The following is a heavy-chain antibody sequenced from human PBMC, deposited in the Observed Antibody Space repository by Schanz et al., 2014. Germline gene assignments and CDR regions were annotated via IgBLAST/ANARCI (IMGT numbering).Heavy chain of an antibody. J-gene: IGHJ4*02. D-gene: IGHD3-22*01. V-gene: IGHV1-18*01. CDR3: AGAFDSSGYYFDY. CDR1: GGTFNSYT. CDR2: INGYNGHT. Sequence: QVQLVQSGAEVKKPGSSMKVSCKASGGTFNSYTINWVRQAPGQGLEWMGWINGYNGHTLYAQKFQGRVTMTTDTSTSTSYMELTSLRFDDTAVYYCAGAFDSSGYYFDYWGQGTLVTVSS.